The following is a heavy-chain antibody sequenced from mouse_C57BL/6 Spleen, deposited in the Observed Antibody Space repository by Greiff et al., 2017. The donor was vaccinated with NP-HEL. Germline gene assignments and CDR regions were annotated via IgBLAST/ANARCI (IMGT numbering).Heavy chain of an antibody. CDR1: GYTFTSYT. V-gene: IGHV1-4*01. D-gene: IGHD2-4*01. CDR3: ARDDYDPWFAY. CDR2: INPSSGYT. Sequence: VQLVESGAELARPGASVKMSCKASGYTFTSYTMHWVKQRPGQGLEWIGYINPSSGYTKYNQKFKDKATLTADKSSSTAYMQLSSLTSEDSAVYYCARDDYDPWFAYWGQGTLVTVSA. J-gene: IGHJ3*01.